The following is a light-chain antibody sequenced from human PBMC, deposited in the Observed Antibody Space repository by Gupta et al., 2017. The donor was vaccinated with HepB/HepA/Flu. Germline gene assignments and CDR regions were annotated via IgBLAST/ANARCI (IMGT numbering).Light chain of an antibody. CDR2: AKN. Sequence: SSELTQDPAVSVALGQPVRITCQGDSLSRYYASWYQQKPGQAPLLVIYAKNNRPSGIPDRFSGSTSRNTASLTITGAQAEDEADYYCNSRDSSGKLVLFGGGTKLTVL. CDR1: SLSRYY. CDR3: NSRDSSGKLVL. V-gene: IGLV3-19*01. J-gene: IGLJ2*01.